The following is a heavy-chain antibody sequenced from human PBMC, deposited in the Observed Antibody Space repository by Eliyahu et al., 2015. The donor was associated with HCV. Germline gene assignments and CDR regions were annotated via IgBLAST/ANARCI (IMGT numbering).Heavy chain of an antibody. CDR2: ISSDGSKK. Sequence: QVQLVESGGGVVQPGRXLXLSCAASGFXFSSXDMHWVXQAPGKGPQWVAVISSDGSKKYYADSVKGRFTISRDNFKNTLHLQMNSLRTEDTAVYYCAKCRQNNYGPGDWGQGTLVTVSS. J-gene: IGHJ4*02. V-gene: IGHV3-30*18. CDR3: AKCRQNNYGPGD. D-gene: IGHD3-10*01. CDR1: GFXFSSXD.